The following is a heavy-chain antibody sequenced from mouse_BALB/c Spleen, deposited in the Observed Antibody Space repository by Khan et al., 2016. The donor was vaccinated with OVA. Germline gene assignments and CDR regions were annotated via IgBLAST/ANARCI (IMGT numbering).Heavy chain of an antibody. CDR2: INPSTAYI. CDR3: VNHGSSSAWFTY. J-gene: IGHJ3*01. CDR1: GYTFTRYW. D-gene: IGHD1-1*01. V-gene: IGHV1-7*01. Sequence: VQLQESGAELAKPGASVKLSCKASGYTFTRYWMHWVKQRPGQGLECIGYINPSTAYIDSNHNFTDKATFTADKFSSTAYMQLNSLTSETSALYYCVNHGSSSAWFTYWGQGTMVTVSA.